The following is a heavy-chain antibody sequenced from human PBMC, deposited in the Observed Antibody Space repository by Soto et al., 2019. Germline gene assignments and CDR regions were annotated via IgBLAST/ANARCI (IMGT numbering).Heavy chain of an antibody. Sequence: ASVKVSCKASGYTFTSYGISWVRQAPGQGLEWMGWISAYNGNTNYAQKLQGRVTMTTDTSTSTAYMELRSLRSDDTAVYYCAGDCSVVPAAHTIKVNFDYWGQGTMVTVSS. CDR3: AGDCSVVPAAHTIKVNFDY. CDR2: ISAYNGNT. V-gene: IGHV1-18*01. CDR1: GYTFTSYG. D-gene: IGHD2-2*01. J-gene: IGHJ4*02.